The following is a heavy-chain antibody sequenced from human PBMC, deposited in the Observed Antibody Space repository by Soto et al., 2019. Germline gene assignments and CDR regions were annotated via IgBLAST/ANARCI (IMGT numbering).Heavy chain of an antibody. CDR1: GYTFTSYD. CDR2: MNPNSGNT. CDR3: ARRGSSGLNYYYYYYMDV. Sequence: GASVKLSCKASGYTFTSYDINCVRQATGQGLEWMGWMNPNSGNTGYAQKFQGRVTMTRNTSISTAYMELSSLRSEDTAVYYCARRGSSGLNYYYYYYMDVWGKGTTLTVSS. J-gene: IGHJ6*03. D-gene: IGHD6-19*01. V-gene: IGHV1-8*01.